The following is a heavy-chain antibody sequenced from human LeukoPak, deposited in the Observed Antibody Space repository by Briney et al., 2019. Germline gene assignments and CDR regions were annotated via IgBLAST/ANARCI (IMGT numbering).Heavy chain of an antibody. CDR3: ASPIAAAAGDAFDI. V-gene: IGHV3-74*01. CDR2: INSDGSST. CDR1: GFTFSSYW. J-gene: IGHJ3*02. Sequence: PGGSLRLSCAASGFTFSSYWMHWVRQAPGKGLVWVSRINSDGSSTSYADSVKGRFTISRDNAKNTLYLQMNSLRAVDTAVYYCASPIAAAAGDAFDIWGQGTMVTVSS. D-gene: IGHD6-13*01.